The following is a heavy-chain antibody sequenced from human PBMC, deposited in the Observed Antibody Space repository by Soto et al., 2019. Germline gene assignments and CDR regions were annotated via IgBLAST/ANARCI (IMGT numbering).Heavy chain of an antibody. J-gene: IGHJ4*02. D-gene: IGHD1-20*01. CDR1: GFNVGAFA. Sequence: GGSLRLSXAASGFNVGAFAVNWVRQAPGKGLEWVSGISVSDAFIYYADSVRGRFSISRDASENILYLQMNSLRVDDTALYYCTRETVAGITGLDYWGPGTLVTVSS. CDR3: TRETVAGITGLDY. CDR2: ISVSDAFI. V-gene: IGHV3-23*01.